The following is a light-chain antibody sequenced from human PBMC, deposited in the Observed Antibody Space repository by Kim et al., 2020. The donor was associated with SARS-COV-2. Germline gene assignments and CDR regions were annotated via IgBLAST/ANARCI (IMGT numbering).Light chain of an antibody. J-gene: IGLJ3*02. V-gene: IGLV2-23*02. Sequence: QSALTQPASVSGSPGQSITISCTGTSSDIGRYNLVSWYQQLTGKAPKVLIYEVNRRPPGASDRFSGSKSGNTAYLTISGLQADDEADYHCYSYAGSTSWVFGGGTQLTVL. CDR2: EVN. CDR3: YSYAGSTSWV. CDR1: SSDIGRYNL.